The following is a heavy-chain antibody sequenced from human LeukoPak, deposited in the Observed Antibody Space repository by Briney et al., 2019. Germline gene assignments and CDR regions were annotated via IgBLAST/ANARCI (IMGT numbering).Heavy chain of an antibody. J-gene: IGHJ4*02. CDR1: GFTFSSYS. V-gene: IGHV3-21*01. Sequence: GGSLRLSCAASGFTFSSYSMNWVRQAPGKGLEWVSSISSSSSYIYYADSVKGRFTISRDNAKNSLYLQMNSLRAEDTAVYYCARALSGWFQAFDYWGQGTLVTVSS. D-gene: IGHD6-19*01. CDR2: ISSSSSYI. CDR3: ARALSGWFQAFDY.